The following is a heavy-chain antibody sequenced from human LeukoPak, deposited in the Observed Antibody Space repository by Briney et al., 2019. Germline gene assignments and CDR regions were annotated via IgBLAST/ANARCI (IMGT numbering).Heavy chain of an antibody. CDR3: ARGTPEYSSSSGGDY. V-gene: IGHV1-69*06. CDR1: GGTFSSYA. Sequence: SVKVSCKASGGTFSSYAISWVRQAPGQGLEWMGGIIPIFGTANYAQKFQGRVTITADKSTSTAYMELSSLRSEDTAVYYCARGTPEYSSSSGGDYWGQGTLVTVSS. J-gene: IGHJ4*02. CDR2: IIPIFGTA. D-gene: IGHD6-6*01.